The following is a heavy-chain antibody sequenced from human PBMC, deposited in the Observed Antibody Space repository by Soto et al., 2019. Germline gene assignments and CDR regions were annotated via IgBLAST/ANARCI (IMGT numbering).Heavy chain of an antibody. CDR1: GYTFTGYY. CDR3: AKGGAIVAAGTRVYLYNAMDV. Sequence: ASVKVSCKASGYTFTGYYVHWVRQAPGQGLEWMGWINPNSGGTDFAQKFQGRVTMTRDTSIGTAYMELSSLTSDDTAEYYCAKGGAIVAAGTRVYLYNAMDVWGQGTTVTVSS. D-gene: IGHD1-26*01. CDR2: INPNSGGT. J-gene: IGHJ6*02. V-gene: IGHV1-2*02.